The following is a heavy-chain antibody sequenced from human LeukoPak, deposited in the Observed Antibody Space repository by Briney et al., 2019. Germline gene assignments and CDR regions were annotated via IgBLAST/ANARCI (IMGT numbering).Heavy chain of an antibody. CDR3: ARISDSSWYVFDY. D-gene: IGHD6-13*01. J-gene: IGHJ4*02. CDR2: IYTSGST. Sequence: SETLSLTCTVSGGSISSGSYYWSWIRQPAGKGLEWIGRIYTSGSTNYNPSLKSRVTISVDTSKNQFSLKLSSVTAADTAVYYCARISDSSWYVFDYWGQGTLVTVSS. V-gene: IGHV4-61*02. CDR1: GGSISSGSYY.